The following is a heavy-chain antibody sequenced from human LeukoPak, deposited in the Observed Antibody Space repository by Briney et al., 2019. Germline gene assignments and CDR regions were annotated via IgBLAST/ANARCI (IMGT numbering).Heavy chain of an antibody. Sequence: PGGSLRLSCAASGFTFSDYYMSWIRQAPGKGLEWVSYISGSGSTIYYADSVKGRFTISRDNAKNSLYLQMNSLRAEDTAVYYCAREAVRATRAFDIWGQGTMVTVSS. CDR2: ISGSGSTI. CDR3: AREAVRATRAFDI. V-gene: IGHV3-11*01. CDR1: GFTFSDYY. J-gene: IGHJ3*02. D-gene: IGHD3-10*02.